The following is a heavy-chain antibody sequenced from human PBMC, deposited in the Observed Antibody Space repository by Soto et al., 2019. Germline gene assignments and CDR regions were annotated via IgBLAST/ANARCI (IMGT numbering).Heavy chain of an antibody. CDR1: GYSFISYW. CDR3: ARPSYYYGSGSYPYYYYGMDV. Sequence: PGESLKISCKGSGYSFISYWIGWVRQMPGKGLEWMGIIYPGDSDTRYSPSFQGQVTISADKSISTAYLQWSSLKASDTAMYYCARPSYYYGSGSYPYYYYGMDVWGQGTTVTVS. V-gene: IGHV5-51*01. CDR2: IYPGDSDT. J-gene: IGHJ6*02. D-gene: IGHD3-10*01.